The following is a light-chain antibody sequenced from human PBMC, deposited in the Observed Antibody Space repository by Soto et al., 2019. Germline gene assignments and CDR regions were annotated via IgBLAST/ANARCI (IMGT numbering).Light chain of an antibody. Sequence: DVGRPQSPLSLPVTLGQRASISSRSSQSFVSSDGKTYLNWFHQRQGQSPRRLIYKVSNRDSGVPDRFSGSGSGTDFTLKISRVEAEDVGVYYCMQGTYWPRLTFGGGTKVEIK. CDR1: QSFVSSDGKTY. CDR3: MQGTYWPRLT. CDR2: KVS. V-gene: IGKV2-30*01. J-gene: IGKJ4*01.